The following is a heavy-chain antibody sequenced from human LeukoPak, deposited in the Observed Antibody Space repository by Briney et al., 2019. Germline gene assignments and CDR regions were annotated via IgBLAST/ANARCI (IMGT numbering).Heavy chain of an antibody. V-gene: IGHV1-58*02. D-gene: IGHD6-6*01. Sequence: AVKVSFKASGFTFTISAMQWVRQARGQRLERIGWIVVGSGNTNYDQKFQERVTITRDMSTSTAYMELSNLRSEDTAVYYCAAAHSSSGLRYYYYYYMDVWGKGTTVTVSS. CDR1: GFTFTISA. J-gene: IGHJ6*03. CDR3: AAAHSSSGLRYYYYYYMDV. CDR2: IVVGSGNT.